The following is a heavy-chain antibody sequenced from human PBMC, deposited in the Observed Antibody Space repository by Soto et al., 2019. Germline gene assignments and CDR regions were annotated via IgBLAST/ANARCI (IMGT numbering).Heavy chain of an antibody. CDR3: ARETYGDYVGYFDP. CDR2: ISHVGNS. CDR1: GDSISSRNW. V-gene: IGHV4-4*02. J-gene: IGHJ5*02. Sequence: PSETLSLTCAVSGDSISSRNWWNWVRQPPGKGLEWIGQISHVGNSNYNPSLKSRVTMSVGTSKNQFSLKLSSVTAADTAVYYCARETYGDYVGYFDPWGQGTLVTVSS. D-gene: IGHD4-17*01.